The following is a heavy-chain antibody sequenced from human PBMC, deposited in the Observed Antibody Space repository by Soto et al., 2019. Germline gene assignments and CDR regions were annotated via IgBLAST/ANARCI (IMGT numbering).Heavy chain of an antibody. D-gene: IGHD3-10*01. CDR3: PSSGGSGSYYAFDI. J-gene: IGHJ3*02. V-gene: IGHV3-15*01. Sequence: GGSLRLSCAASGFTFSNAWLSWVRQAPGKGLEWVGRIKSKTDGGTTNYTTPVKCRFTISRDDSKNTLYLEMNSLKTEDTAVYYCPSSGGSGSYYAFDIWGQGTMVTVSS. CDR1: GFTFSNAW. CDR2: IKSKTDGGTT.